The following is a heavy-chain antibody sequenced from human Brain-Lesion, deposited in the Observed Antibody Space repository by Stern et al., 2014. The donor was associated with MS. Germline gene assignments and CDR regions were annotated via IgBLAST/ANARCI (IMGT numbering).Heavy chain of an antibody. CDR2: IFNSGST. CDR1: GGSISSGGYY. D-gene: IGHD2-2*01. CDR3: ARGRVVPGFQYYATDV. Sequence: QVQLVQSGPGLVKPSQTLSLSCTVSGGSISSGGYYWSWIRQPAGKGLEWIGRIFNSGSTSYNPSPKSRVTISIDPPKNQFPLRLNPMTAADTAVYYCARGRVVPGFQYYATDVWGQGTTVIVSS. V-gene: IGHV4-61*02. J-gene: IGHJ6*02.